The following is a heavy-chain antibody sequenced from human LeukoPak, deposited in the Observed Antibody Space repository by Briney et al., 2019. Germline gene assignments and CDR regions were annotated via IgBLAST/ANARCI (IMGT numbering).Heavy chain of an antibody. Sequence: GASVKVSCKASGYTFTGYYIHWLRQAPGQGLEWMGFINPNSGGTNYAQKFQGRVTMTRDTSISTAYMELSSLTSDDTAVYYCARDFKSSMNIVDQNDYWGQGTLVTVSS. CDR2: INPNSGGT. V-gene: IGHV1-2*02. CDR1: GYTFTGYY. J-gene: IGHJ4*02. CDR3: ARDFKSSMNIVDQNDY. D-gene: IGHD2/OR15-2a*01.